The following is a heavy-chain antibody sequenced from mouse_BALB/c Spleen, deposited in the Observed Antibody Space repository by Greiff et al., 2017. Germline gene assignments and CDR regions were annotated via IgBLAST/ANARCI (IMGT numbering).Heavy chain of an antibody. Sequence: EVKLVESGGGLVKPGGSLKLSCAASGFTFSSYAMSWVRQTPEKRLEWVASISSGGSTYYPDSVKGRFTISRDNARNILYLQMSSLRSEDTAMYYCAYYYGSSYRWYFDVWGAGTTVTVSS. CDR1: GFTFSSYA. V-gene: IGHV5-6-5*01. D-gene: IGHD1-1*01. J-gene: IGHJ1*01. CDR3: AYYYGSSYRWYFDV. CDR2: ISSGGST.